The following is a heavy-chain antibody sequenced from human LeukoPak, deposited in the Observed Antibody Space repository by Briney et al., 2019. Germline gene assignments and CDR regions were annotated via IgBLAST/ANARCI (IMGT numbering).Heavy chain of an antibody. D-gene: IGHD3-16*02. V-gene: IGHV5-51*01. J-gene: IGHJ5*01. CDR3: RRGAYHSVSLSYRWFDS. Sequence: GESLKISCEGSGYSFTIYWIGWVRQMPGKGLEWMGMIYPDDSDTRYSPSFQGQVTISVDKSISTAYLQWSSLTASETAKYYRRRGAYHSVSLSYRWFDSWGQGTLVTVSS. CDR1: GYSFTIYW. CDR2: IYPDDSDT.